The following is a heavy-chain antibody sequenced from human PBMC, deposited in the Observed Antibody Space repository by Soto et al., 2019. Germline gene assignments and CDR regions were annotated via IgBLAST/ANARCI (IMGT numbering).Heavy chain of an antibody. J-gene: IGHJ4*02. CDR2: IYYSGRA. D-gene: IGHD3-10*01. CDR3: ARPWRGERPPDD. V-gene: IGHV4-39*01. Sequence: SETLSLTCTVSGGSFRSTDYYWGWIRQSPGKGLEWIGSIYYSGRAYYNPSLKSRVTMSVDTSKNLLSLQLSSVTAADTAIYYCARPWRGERPPDDWGQGTPVTVSS. CDR1: GGSFRSTDYY.